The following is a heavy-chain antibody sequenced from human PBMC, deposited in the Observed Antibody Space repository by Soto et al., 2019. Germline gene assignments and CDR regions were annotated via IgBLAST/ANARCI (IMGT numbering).Heavy chain of an antibody. CDR1: GFTFSSYS. CDR3: AKDLEDYYDSSGYWVSYYYGMDV. D-gene: IGHD3-22*01. J-gene: IGHJ6*02. V-gene: IGHV3-23*01. CDR2: ISGSGGST. Sequence: GGSLRLSCAASGFTFSSYSMNWVRQAPGKGLEWLSYISGSGGSTYYADSVKGRFTISRDNSKNTLYLQMNSLRAEDTAVYYCAKDLEDYYDSSGYWVSYYYGMDVWGQGTTVTVSS.